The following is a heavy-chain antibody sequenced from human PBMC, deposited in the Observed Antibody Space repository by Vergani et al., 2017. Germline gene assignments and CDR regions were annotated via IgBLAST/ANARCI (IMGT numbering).Heavy chain of an antibody. Sequence: QVQLVQSGAEVKKPGSSVKVSCKASGGTFSSYAISWVRQAPGQGLELMGGIIPIFGTANYAQKFQGRVTITADESTSTAFMELSSLRSEDTAVYYCARAQGYCSSTSCYPRRFDPWGQGTLVTVSS. D-gene: IGHD2-2*01. CDR1: GGTFSSYA. V-gene: IGHV1-69*01. CDR3: ARAQGYCSSTSCYPRRFDP. J-gene: IGHJ5*02. CDR2: IIPIFGTA.